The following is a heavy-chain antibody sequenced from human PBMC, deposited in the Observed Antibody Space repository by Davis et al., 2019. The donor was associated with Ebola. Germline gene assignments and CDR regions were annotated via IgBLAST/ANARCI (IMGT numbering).Heavy chain of an antibody. Sequence: GESLKISCAASGFTFRSYDMHWVSQATGKGLEWVSAIGAAGDTYYPVSVKGRFTISRENAKNSLYLQMNSLRAEDTAVYYCARAGFGSTWFDCWGQGILVTVSS. V-gene: IGHV3-13*01. CDR2: IGAAGDT. CDR1: GFTFRSYD. CDR3: ARAGFGSTWFDC. J-gene: IGHJ5*01. D-gene: IGHD6-13*01.